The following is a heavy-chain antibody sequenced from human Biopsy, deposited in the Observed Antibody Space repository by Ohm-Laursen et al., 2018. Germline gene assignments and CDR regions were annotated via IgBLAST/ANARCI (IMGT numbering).Heavy chain of an antibody. CDR1: GFSFNTYT. CDR3: ARDQGSYYYGMDV. Sequence: SLTLSCSASGFSFNTYTMNWVRQAPGKGLEWVSSISGSSTYIHYADSVKGRCTISRDNAKSSLYLQMNSLSAEDTAVYYCARDQGSYYYGMDVWGQGTTVTVSS. CDR2: ISGSSTYI. J-gene: IGHJ6*02. V-gene: IGHV3-21*06.